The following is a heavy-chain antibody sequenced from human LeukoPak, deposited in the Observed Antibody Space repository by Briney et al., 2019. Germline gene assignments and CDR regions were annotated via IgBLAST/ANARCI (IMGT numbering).Heavy chain of an antibody. D-gene: IGHD1-26*01. V-gene: IGHV4-39*01. CDR3: VKSGGYGLIDY. CDR1: GGSISTSNYY. CDR2: IFYSGST. J-gene: IGHJ4*02. Sequence: AETLSLTCTVSGGSISTSNYYWGWILQPPGKGLEWIGNIFYSGSTYYSPSLRSRVTISLDTSRNQFSLRLNSVTAADTAMYYCVKSGGYGLIDYWGQGTLVTVSS.